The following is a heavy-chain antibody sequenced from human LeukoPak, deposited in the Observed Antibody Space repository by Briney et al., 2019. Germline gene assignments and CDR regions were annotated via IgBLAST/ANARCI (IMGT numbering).Heavy chain of an antibody. V-gene: IGHV3-7*01. CDR2: IKQDGSEK. D-gene: IGHD5-18*01. J-gene: IGHJ5*02. Sequence: GGSLRLSCAASGFTFSSYWMSWVRQAPGKGLEWVANIKQDGSEKYYVDSVKGRFTISRDNAKNSLYLQMNSLRAEDTAVYYCARVQTAPIQLWFYNWFDPWGQGTLVTVSS. CDR1: GFTFSSYW. CDR3: ARVQTAPIQLWFYNWFDP.